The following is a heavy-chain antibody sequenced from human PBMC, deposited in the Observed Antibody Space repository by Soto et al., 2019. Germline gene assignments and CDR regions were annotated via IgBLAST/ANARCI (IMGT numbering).Heavy chain of an antibody. J-gene: IGHJ4*02. V-gene: IGHV1-2*02. Sequence: ASVKVSCKASGYTFTGYYMHWVRQAPGQGLEWMGWINPNSGGTNYAQKFQGRVTMTRDTSISTAYMELSRPRSDDTAVYYCARGYCSSTSCYMMRADYWGQGTLVTVSS. CDR3: ARGYCSSTSCYMMRADY. CDR1: GYTFTGYY. CDR2: INPNSGGT. D-gene: IGHD2-2*02.